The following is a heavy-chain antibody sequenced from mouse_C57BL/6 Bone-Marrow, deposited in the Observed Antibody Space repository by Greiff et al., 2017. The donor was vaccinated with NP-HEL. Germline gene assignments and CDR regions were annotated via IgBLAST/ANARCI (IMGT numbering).Heavy chain of an antibody. V-gene: IGHV1-4*01. Sequence: QVQLKQSGAELARPGASVKMSCKASGYTFTSYTMHWVKQRPGQGLEWIGYINPSSGYTKYNQKFKDKATLTADKSSSTAYMQLSSLTSEDSAVYYCARGGSKGYAMDYWGQGTSVTVSS. CDR1: GYTFTSYT. CDR3: ARGGSKGYAMDY. CDR2: INPSSGYT. J-gene: IGHJ4*01.